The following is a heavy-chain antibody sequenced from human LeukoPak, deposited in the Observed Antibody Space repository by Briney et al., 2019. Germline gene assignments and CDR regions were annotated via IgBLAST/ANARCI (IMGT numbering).Heavy chain of an antibody. Sequence: GGSLRLSCAASGFTFSSYAMSWVRQAPGKGLEWVSAISGSGGSTYYADSVKGRFTISRDNSKNTLYLQMNNLRAEDTAVYYCAKVSYYDSSGRRAYYYGMDVWGQGTTVTVSS. CDR3: AKVSYYDSSGRRAYYYGMDV. J-gene: IGHJ6*02. D-gene: IGHD3-22*01. CDR2: ISGSGGST. CDR1: GFTFSSYA. V-gene: IGHV3-23*01.